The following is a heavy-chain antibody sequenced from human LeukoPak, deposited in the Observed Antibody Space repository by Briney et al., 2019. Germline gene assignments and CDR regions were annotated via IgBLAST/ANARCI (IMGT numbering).Heavy chain of an antibody. CDR3: ATGRRPREIDY. CDR2: IPYDGSNT. D-gene: IGHD6-25*01. CDR1: GFSFSTNT. V-gene: IGHV3-30-3*01. J-gene: IGHJ4*02. Sequence: GRSLRLSCAASGFSFSTNTMYWVRQSPGKWLEWVAVIPYDGSNTTYADSVKGRFTISRDNSKNTLYLQANSLRTEDTAVYYCATGRRPREIDYWGQGTLVTVSS.